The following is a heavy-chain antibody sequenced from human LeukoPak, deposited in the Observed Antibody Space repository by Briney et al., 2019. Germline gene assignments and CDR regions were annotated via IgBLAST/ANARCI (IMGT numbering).Heavy chain of an antibody. D-gene: IGHD3-22*01. CDR2: ISYDGSNK. J-gene: IGHJ4*02. Sequence: PGGSLRLSCAASGFTFSSYAMHWVRQAPGKGLEWVAVISYDGSNKYYADSVKGRFTISRDNSKNTLYLQMNSLRAEDTAVYYCARDLEIVVVGGHYYWGQGTLVTVSS. CDR1: GFTFSSYA. CDR3: ARDLEIVVVGGHYY. V-gene: IGHV3-30-3*01.